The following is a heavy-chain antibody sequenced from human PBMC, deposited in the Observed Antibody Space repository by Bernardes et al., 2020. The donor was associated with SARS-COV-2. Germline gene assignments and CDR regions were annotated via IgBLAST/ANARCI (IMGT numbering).Heavy chain of an antibody. Sequence: GGSLRLSCAVSGLTIGDYYMSWIRQAPGRGLEWVSYITTSSYTNYADSVRGRFTVSRDNAENSLYLQMNSLRAEDTAVYYCAWGGFSYGYWGQGTLVTVSS. CDR1: GLTIGDYY. D-gene: IGHD5-18*01. J-gene: IGHJ4*02. CDR2: ITTSSYT. V-gene: IGHV3-11*06. CDR3: AWGGFSYGY.